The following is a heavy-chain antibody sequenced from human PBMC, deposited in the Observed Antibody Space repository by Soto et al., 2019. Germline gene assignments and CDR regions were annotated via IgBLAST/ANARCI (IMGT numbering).Heavy chain of an antibody. CDR2: IYWDGDT. D-gene: IGHD5-18*01. V-gene: IGHV2-5*02. CDR1: GLSLTTNGAG. J-gene: IGHJ4*02. CDR3: VHSTGARPAMVHCDY. Sequence: QITLKESGPTLVKPTQTLTLTCTFSGLSLTTNGAGVGWIRQPPGKALEWLALIYWDGDTRYSPSLKSRLTITKDTSQDQVVLIMTNMDPVDTATYSRVHSTGARPAMVHCDYWGQGTLVTVSS.